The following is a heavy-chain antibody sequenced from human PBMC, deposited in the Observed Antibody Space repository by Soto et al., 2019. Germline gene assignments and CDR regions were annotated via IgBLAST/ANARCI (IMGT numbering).Heavy chain of an antibody. CDR3: ARDMFARLGRVYYYYGMDV. V-gene: IGHV3-33*01. D-gene: IGHD3-10*02. CDR2: IWYDGSNK. J-gene: IGHJ6*02. Sequence: GGSLRLSCAASGFTFSSYGMHWVRQAPGKGLEWVAVIWYDGSNKYYADSVKGRFTISRDNSKNTLYLQMNSLRAEDTAVYYCARDMFARLGRVYYYYGMDVWGQGTTVTVSS. CDR1: GFTFSSYG.